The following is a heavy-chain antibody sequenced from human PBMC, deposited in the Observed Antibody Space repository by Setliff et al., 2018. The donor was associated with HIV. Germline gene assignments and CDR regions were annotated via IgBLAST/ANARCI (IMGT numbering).Heavy chain of an antibody. CDR3: ATGITMAPDY. J-gene: IGHJ4*02. CDR1: GESFSAFF. D-gene: IGHD1-20*01. Sequence: LSLTCAVYGESFSAFFWTWIRRPPGKGLEWIGEINHSGSTNSNPSLKSRVTISIGTSKNHFSLRLSSVTAADTAVYYCATGITMAPDYWGQGSLVTVPS. CDR2: INHSGST. V-gene: IGHV4-34*01.